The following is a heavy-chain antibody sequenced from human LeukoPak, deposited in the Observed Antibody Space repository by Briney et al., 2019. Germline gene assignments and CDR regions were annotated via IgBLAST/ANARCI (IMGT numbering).Heavy chain of an antibody. J-gene: IGHJ3*02. D-gene: IGHD3-3*01. Sequence: GGSLRLSCAASGFTVSSNYMSWVRQAPGKGLEWASVIYSGGSTYYADSVKGRFTISRDNSKNTLYLQMNSLRAEDTAVYYCAKDGDFWSGKDAFDIWGQGTMVTVSS. CDR2: IYSGGST. V-gene: IGHV3-53*05. CDR1: GFTVSSNY. CDR3: AKDGDFWSGKDAFDI.